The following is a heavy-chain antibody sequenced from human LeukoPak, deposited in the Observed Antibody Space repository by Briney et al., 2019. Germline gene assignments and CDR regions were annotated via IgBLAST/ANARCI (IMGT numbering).Heavy chain of an antibody. CDR3: ARDINGLRDYGGLDV. D-gene: IGHD4-23*01. CDR1: GFTFSSYG. CDR2: IWYDGSNK. J-gene: IGHJ6*02. V-gene: IGHV3-33*01. Sequence: GGSLRLSCAASGFTFSSYGMHWVRQAPGKGLAWVAVIWYDGSNKYYADSVKGRFTISRDNSKNTLYLQMNSLRAEDTAVYYCARDINGLRDYGGLDVWGQGTTVTVSS.